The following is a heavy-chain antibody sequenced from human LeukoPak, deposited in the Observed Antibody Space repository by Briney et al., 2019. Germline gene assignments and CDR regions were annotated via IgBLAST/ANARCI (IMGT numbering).Heavy chain of an antibody. Sequence: GGSLRLSCSASGFTFTNYAMSWVRQAPGQGLEWVSVIVGSGGSTYYADSVKGRFTISRDNSKNTLDLQINSLRAEDTAVYYCARGGYCTNGVCYSTSPFDYWGQGTLVTVSS. D-gene: IGHD2-8*01. V-gene: IGHV3-23*01. CDR2: IVGSGGST. J-gene: IGHJ4*02. CDR1: GFTFTNYA. CDR3: ARGGYCTNGVCYSTSPFDY.